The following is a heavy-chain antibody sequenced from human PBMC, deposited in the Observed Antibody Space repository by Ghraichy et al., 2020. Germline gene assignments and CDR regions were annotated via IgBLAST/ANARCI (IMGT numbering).Heavy chain of an antibody. Sequence: GGSLRLSCAASGFTFSDHYMDWVRQAPGKGLEWVGRTRNKANSYTTEYAASVKGRFTISRDESKNSLDLQMNSLKTEDTAVYYCSRGPNGGAAPAGAYIYCYATDVWGQGTTVTGSS. D-gene: IGHD4-17*01. CDR3: SRGPNGGAAPAGAYIYCYATDV. CDR1: GFTFSDHY. J-gene: IGHJ6*02. CDR2: TRNKANSYTT. V-gene: IGHV3-72*01.